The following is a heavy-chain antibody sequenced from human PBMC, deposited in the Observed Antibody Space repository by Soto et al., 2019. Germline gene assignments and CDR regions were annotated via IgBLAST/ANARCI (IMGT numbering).Heavy chain of an antibody. CDR2: TRNKANSYTT. CDR3: ASSRPHYYDSSGYYDFYYGMDV. V-gene: IGHV3-72*01. CDR1: GFTFSDHY. Sequence: GGSLRLSCAASGFTFSDHYMDWVRQAPGKGLEWVGRTRNKANSYTTEYAASVKGRFTISRDDSKNSLYLQKNSLKTEDTAVYYCASSRPHYYDSSGYYDFYYGMDVWGQGTTVTVSS. D-gene: IGHD3-22*01. J-gene: IGHJ6*02.